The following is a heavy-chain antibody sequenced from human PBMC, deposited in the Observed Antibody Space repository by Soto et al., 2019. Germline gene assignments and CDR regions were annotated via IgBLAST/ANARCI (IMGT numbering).Heavy chain of an antibody. V-gene: IGHV3-30*18. CDR1: GFTFSSYG. CDR2: ISYDGSNK. D-gene: IGHD2-15*01. Sequence: SLRLSCAASGFTFSSYGMHWVRQAPGKGLEWVAVISYDGSNKYYADSVKGRFTISRDNSKNTLYLQMNSLRAEDTAVYYCAKLEITTPGRCISGSCSVDSFVYWYQATLVSGS. J-gene: IGHJ4*02. CDR3: AKLEITTPGRCISGSCSVDSFVY.